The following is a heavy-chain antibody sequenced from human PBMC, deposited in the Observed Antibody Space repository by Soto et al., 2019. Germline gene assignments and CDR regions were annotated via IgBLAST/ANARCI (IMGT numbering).Heavy chain of an antibody. Sequence: GSLRLSCVASGFTFSNYWMIWVRQAPGKGLEWVANIKQDGSEKYYVDFVKGRFTISRDNDEKSVYLEMTNLRAQDTAVYHCARDCRSGCYYAFDLWGQGKVVTVSS. CDR1: GFTFSNYW. J-gene: IGHJ3*01. D-gene: IGHD6-19*01. CDR3: ARDCRSGCYYAFDL. CDR2: IKQDGSEK. V-gene: IGHV3-7*05.